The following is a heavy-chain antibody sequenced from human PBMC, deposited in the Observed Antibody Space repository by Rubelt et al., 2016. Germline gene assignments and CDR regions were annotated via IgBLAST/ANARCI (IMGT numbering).Heavy chain of an antibody. V-gene: IGHV4-38-2*02. CDR2: FFHDGST. CDR3: ARPTGASSASGSFLV. CDR1: GYSINNGYY. Sequence: QVQLQESGPGLVKPSETLSLTCTVSGYSINNGYYWGWIRQPPGKGLEWIASFFHDGSTKYNPSLKSRFTISKDGSKIQFSLNLSSVTAADTAVYYCARPTGASSASGSFLVWGQGTLVTVSS. D-gene: IGHD3-10*01. J-gene: IGHJ4*02.